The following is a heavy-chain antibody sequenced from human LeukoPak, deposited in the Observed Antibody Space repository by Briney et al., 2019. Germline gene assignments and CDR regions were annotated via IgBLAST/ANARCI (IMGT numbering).Heavy chain of an antibody. CDR3: ARNIYYDSSGYYAYGY. CDR1: GFTFSSYI. V-gene: IGHV3-21*01. Sequence: GGSLRHSCAASGFTFSSYIMNWVRQAPGKGLEWVSSISSSSSYIYYADSVKGRFTISRDNAKNSLYLQMNSLRAEDTAVYYCARNIYYDSSGYYAYGYWGQGTLVTVSS. CDR2: ISSSSSYI. D-gene: IGHD3-22*01. J-gene: IGHJ4*02.